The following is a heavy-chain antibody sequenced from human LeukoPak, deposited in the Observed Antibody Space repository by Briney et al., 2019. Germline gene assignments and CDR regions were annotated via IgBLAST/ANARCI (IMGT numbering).Heavy chain of an antibody. D-gene: IGHD3-10*01. J-gene: IGHJ4*02. Sequence: GGSLRLSCAASGFTFSNYAMNWVRQAPGKGLEWVSAISGSGDSTYYADSVKGRFTISRDNSKNTLYLQMNSLRAEDTAVYYCARSVLLWFGEFPAFDYWGQGTLVTVSS. CDR1: GFTFSNYA. CDR2: ISGSGDST. V-gene: IGHV3-23*01. CDR3: ARSVLLWFGEFPAFDY.